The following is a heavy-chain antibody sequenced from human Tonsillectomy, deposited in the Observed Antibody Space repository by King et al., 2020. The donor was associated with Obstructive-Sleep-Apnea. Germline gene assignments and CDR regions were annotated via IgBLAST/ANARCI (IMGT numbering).Heavy chain of an antibody. J-gene: IGHJ5*02. D-gene: IGHD6-13*01. CDR3: ARDSAGYSSSWYGNWFDP. CDR2: IYYSGST. Sequence: PLQESGPGLVKPSETLSLTCSVSGGSVSSGRYYWSWIRQPPGKGLEWIGNIYYSGSTNYNASLKSRVTISVDTSKNQFSLNLRSVTAADTAVYYCARDSAGYSSSWYGNWFDPWGQGTLVTVSS. V-gene: IGHV4-61*01. CDR1: GGSVSSGRYY.